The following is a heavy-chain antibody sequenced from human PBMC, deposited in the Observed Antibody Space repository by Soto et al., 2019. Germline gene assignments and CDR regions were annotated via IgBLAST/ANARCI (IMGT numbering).Heavy chain of an antibody. V-gene: IGHV1-69*05. CDR3: ARDKDRQQLGGNYYYIMDV. Sequence: QVQLVQSGAEVKKPGSSVKVSCKTSGGTFRTSAISWVRQAPGQGLEWMGGIMPVFSTPDYAQKFQGRVNXTXDXXTGTAYMELSSLRSEDTAVYYCARDKDRQQLGGNYYYIMDVWGQGTTVTVSS. CDR2: IMPVFSTP. J-gene: IGHJ6*01. CDR1: GGTFRTSA. D-gene: IGHD3-3*02.